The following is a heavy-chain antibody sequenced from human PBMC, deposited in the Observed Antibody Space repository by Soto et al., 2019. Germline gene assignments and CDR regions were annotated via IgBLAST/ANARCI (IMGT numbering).Heavy chain of an antibody. CDR1: GFTFSSYA. CDR2: ISGSGGST. V-gene: IGHV3-23*01. D-gene: IGHD6-13*01. Sequence: GGSLSLSCAASGFTFSSYAMSWVRQAPGKGLEWVSAISGSGGSTYYADAVKGRFTISRDNSKNTLYLQMNSLRAEDTAVYYCYLPGYSSRWDNWFDPSGQGTLVTVSS. J-gene: IGHJ5*02. CDR3: YLPGYSSRWDNWFDP.